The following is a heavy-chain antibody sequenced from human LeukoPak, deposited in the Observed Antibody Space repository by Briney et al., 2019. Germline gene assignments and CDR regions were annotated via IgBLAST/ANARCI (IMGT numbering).Heavy chain of an antibody. J-gene: IGHJ4*02. CDR1: GYTFTGYY. Sequence: GASVKVSCKASGYTFTGYYMHWVRQAPGQGLEWMGWISAYNGNTNYAQKLQGRVTMTTDTSTSTAYMELRSLRSDDTAVYYCARGRITMVRGVITPFDYWGQGTLVTVSS. CDR2: ISAYNGNT. D-gene: IGHD3-10*01. V-gene: IGHV1-18*04. CDR3: ARGRITMVRGVITPFDY.